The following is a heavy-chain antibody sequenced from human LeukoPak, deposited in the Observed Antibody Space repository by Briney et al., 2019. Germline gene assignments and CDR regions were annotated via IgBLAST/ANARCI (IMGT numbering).Heavy chain of an antibody. V-gene: IGHV1-2*04. Sequence: ASVKVSCKASGYTFTGYYMRWVRQAPGQGLEWMGWINPNSGGTNYAQKFQGWVTMTRDTSISTAYMELSRLRSDDTAVYYCARADEMATIPFDYWGQGTLVTVSS. J-gene: IGHJ4*02. CDR2: INPNSGGT. D-gene: IGHD5-24*01. CDR1: GYTFTGYY. CDR3: ARADEMATIPFDY.